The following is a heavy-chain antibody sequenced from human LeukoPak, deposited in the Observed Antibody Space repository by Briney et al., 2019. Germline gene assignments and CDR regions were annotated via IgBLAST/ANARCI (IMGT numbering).Heavy chain of an antibody. CDR3: AVMNPYNGFTWNYIDY. D-gene: IGHD5-12*01. V-gene: IGHV5-51*01. J-gene: IGHJ4*02. CDR1: GGSFSNYC. Sequence: GESLQISCQAAGGSFSNYCFVSWRQMPGKGLECMGIIYPGDSDTRYSPSFQGQVTISADKSISTAYLQWSSLKASDTAMYYCAVMNPYNGFTWNYIDYWGQGTLVTVSS. CDR2: IYPGDSDT.